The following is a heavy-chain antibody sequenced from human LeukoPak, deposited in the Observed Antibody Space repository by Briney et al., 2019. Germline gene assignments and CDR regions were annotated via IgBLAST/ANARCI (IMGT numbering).Heavy chain of an antibody. J-gene: IGHJ5*01. CDR2: ISSSSSYI. V-gene: IGHV3-21*01. Sequence: GGSLRLSCAASGFTFSSYSMNWVRQAPGKGLEWVSSISSSSSYIYYADSVKGRFTISRDNAKNSLYLQMNSLRAEDTAVYYCARDLKIVVVPAAIRDNWFDSWGQGTLVTVSS. CDR1: GFTFSSYS. CDR3: ARDLKIVVVPAAIRDNWFDS. D-gene: IGHD2-2*02.